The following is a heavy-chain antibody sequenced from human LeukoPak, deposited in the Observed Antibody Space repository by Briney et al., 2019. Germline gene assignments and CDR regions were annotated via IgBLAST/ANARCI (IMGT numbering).Heavy chain of an antibody. CDR3: ARGLLDGYTHPAAFDI. Sequence: KPSETLSLTCTVSGGSISSYYWSWIRQPPGKGLERIGYIYYSGSTNYNPSLKSRVTISVDTSKNQFSLKLSSVTAADTAVYYCARGLLDGYTHPAAFDIWGQGTMVTVSS. V-gene: IGHV4-59*01. D-gene: IGHD5-24*01. CDR2: IYYSGST. J-gene: IGHJ3*02. CDR1: GGSISSYY.